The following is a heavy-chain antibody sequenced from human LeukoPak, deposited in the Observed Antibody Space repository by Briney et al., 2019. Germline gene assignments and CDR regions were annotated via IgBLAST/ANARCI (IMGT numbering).Heavy chain of an antibody. CDR1: GFTFSSYW. Sequence: GGSLRLSCAASGFTFSSYWMHWVRQAPGKGLVWVSRINSDGSSTSYADSVKGRFTISRDNAKNTLYLQMNSLRAEDTAVYYCAKDGDRGSYYSYYYYYMDVWGKGTTVTISS. CDR3: AKDGDRGSYYSYYYYYMDV. J-gene: IGHJ6*03. V-gene: IGHV3-74*01. CDR2: INSDGSST. D-gene: IGHD1-26*01.